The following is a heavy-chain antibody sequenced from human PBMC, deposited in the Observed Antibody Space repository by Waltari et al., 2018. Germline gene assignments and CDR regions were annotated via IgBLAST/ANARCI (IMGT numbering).Heavy chain of an antibody. J-gene: IGHJ4*01. Sequence: EMHLVESGGGWLQLGRSLRLSCIGAGFIFRGYAMSWVRQVPGKGRGWVGFVRSKDPGGTAEYAASLSGRFAISRDDSKSTAFLEMNRLQIEDTALYYCAIAEGLYADYGHLWGHGTLVTVSS. CDR1: GFIFRGYA. CDR3: AIAEGLYADYGHL. CDR2: VRSKDPGGTA. D-gene: IGHD3-16*01. V-gene: IGHV3-49*04.